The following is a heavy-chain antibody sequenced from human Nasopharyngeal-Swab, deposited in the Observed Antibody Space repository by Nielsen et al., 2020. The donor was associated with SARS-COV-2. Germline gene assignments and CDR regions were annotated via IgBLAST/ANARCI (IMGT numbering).Heavy chain of an antibody. CDR1: DFTFSHYW. CDR2: INHDGSQK. Sequence: GESLKISCGASDFTFSHYWMSWVRQAPGKGLEWVANINHDGSQKYYVDSVKDRFAISRDNSKNSIYLQMDRLRVEDTAVYYCARESSAADYWGQGTLVTVSS. CDR3: ARESSAADY. D-gene: IGHD6-13*01. J-gene: IGHJ1*01. V-gene: IGHV3-7*01.